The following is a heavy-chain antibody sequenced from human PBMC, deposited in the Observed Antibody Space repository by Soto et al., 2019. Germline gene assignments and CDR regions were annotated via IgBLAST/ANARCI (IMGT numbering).Heavy chain of an antibody. CDR2: IYHSGST. V-gene: IGHV4-30-2*01. CDR3: ARGGWGHIDY. Sequence: SETLSLTCAVSGGSISSGGYSWSWIRQPPGKGLEWIGYIYHSGSTYYNPSLKSRVTISVDTSKNQFSLKLSSVTAADTAVYYCARGGWGHIDYWGQGTLVAVSS. D-gene: IGHD3-16*01. CDR1: GGSISSGGYS. J-gene: IGHJ4*02.